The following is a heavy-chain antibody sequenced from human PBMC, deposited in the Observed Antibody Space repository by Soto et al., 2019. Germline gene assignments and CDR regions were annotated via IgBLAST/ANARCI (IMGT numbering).Heavy chain of an antibody. CDR1: GYTFTSYG. Sequence: VASVKLSCKASGYTFTSYGISWVRQAPGQGLEWMGWISAYNGNTNYAQKLQGRVTMTTDTSTSTAYMELRSLRSDDTAVYYCARDYDFWSGRYGMDVWGQGTTVTVSS. CDR2: ISAYNGNT. D-gene: IGHD3-3*01. V-gene: IGHV1-18*01. CDR3: ARDYDFWSGRYGMDV. J-gene: IGHJ6*02.